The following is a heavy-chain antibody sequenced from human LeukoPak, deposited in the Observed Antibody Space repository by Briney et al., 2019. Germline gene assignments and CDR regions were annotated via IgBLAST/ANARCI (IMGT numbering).Heavy chain of an antibody. CDR2: IYYTGST. D-gene: IGHD2-2*01. CDR1: GGGINGYY. Sequence: SETLSLTCTVSGGGINGYYWSWIRQPPGKGLEWIEYIYYTGSTEYHPSLASRVCISLHTSKNQFSLKLTSVTAADTAVYYCARVHQSAEYYFDYWGQGNLVSVSS. J-gene: IGHJ4*02. V-gene: IGHV4-59*01. CDR3: ARVHQSAEYYFDY.